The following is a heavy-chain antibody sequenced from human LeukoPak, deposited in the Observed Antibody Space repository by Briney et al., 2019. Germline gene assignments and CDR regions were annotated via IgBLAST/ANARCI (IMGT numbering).Heavy chain of an antibody. Sequence: PSETLSLTCTVSGGSISSSSYYWGWIRQPPGKGLEWIGSIYYSGSTYYNPSLKSRVTISVDTSKNQFSLKLSSVTAADTAVYYCARGLVGAIPFDYWGQGTLVTVSS. CDR3: ARGLVGAIPFDY. CDR1: GGSISSSSYY. D-gene: IGHD1-26*01. J-gene: IGHJ4*02. V-gene: IGHV4-39*07. CDR2: IYYSGST.